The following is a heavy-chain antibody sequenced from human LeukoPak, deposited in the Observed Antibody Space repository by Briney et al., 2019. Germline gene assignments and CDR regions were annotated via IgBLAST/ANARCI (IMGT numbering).Heavy chain of an antibody. CDR1: GFTFSSYE. CDR2: ISAGGYNT. V-gene: IGHV3-23*01. Sequence: GGSLRLSCAASGFTFSSYEMNWVRQAPGKGLEWVSSISAGGYNTYYADSVRGRFTISRDKSKNTLYLQMNSLRAEDTAVYYCSKDAHSSSSTGWGQGTLVTVSS. CDR3: SKDAHSSSSTG. D-gene: IGHD6-13*01. J-gene: IGHJ4*02.